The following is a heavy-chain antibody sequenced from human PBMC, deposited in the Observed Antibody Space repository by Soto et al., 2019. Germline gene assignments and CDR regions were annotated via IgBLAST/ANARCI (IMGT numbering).Heavy chain of an antibody. CDR1: GFTFSSYA. J-gene: IGHJ4*02. V-gene: IGHV3-23*01. CDR3: AKVPYSSGWSSIFDY. D-gene: IGHD6-19*01. CDR2: ISGSGGST. Sequence: GGSLRLSCAASGFTFSSYAMSWVRQAPGKGLEWVSAISGSGGSTYYADSVKGRFTISRDNSKNTLYLQMNSLRAEDTAVYYCAKVPYSSGWSSIFDYWGQGTLVTVSS.